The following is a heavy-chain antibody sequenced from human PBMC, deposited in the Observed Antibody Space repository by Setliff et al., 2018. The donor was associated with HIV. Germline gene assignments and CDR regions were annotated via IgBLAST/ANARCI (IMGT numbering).Heavy chain of an antibody. V-gene: IGHV1-18*01. D-gene: IGHD6-13*01. CDR2: ISASSVNT. CDR1: GYTFINYH. J-gene: IGHJ3*01. Sequence: ASVKVSCKASGYTFINYHITWVRQAPGQGLEWVGSISASSVNTNYTQGRVTMTTDISTSTAYMDLRSLRSDDTAVYYCARGLPADGYAFDLWGQGTMVTVSS. CDR3: ARGLPADGYAFDL.